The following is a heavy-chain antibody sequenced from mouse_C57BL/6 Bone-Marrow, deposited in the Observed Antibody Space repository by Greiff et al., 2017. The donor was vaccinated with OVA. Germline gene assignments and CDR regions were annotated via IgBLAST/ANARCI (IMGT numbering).Heavy chain of an antibody. Sequence: VKLVESGPGLVAPSQCLSITCTVSGFSLTSYGVSWVRQPPGKGLEWLGVIWGDGSTNYHSALISRLSISTENSKSQVYLKLNSLQTDDTATYYCVKLGSWVAYWGQGTLVTVSA. CDR3: VKLGSWVAY. CDR2: IWGDGST. J-gene: IGHJ3*01. V-gene: IGHV2-3*01. D-gene: IGHD3-1*01. CDR1: GFSLTSYG.